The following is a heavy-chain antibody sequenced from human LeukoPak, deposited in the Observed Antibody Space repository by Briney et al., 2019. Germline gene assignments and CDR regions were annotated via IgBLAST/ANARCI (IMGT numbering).Heavy chain of an antibody. CDR3: TIAAAGIYYYYYGMDV. J-gene: IGHJ6*02. V-gene: IGHV1-69*13. CDR2: IIPIFGTA. D-gene: IGHD6-13*01. Sequence: SVKVSCKASGGTFSSYAISWVRQAPGQGLEWMGGIIPIFGTANYAQKFQGRVTITADESTSTAYMELSSLRSEDTAVYYCTIAAAGIYYYYYGMDVWGQGTTVTVSS. CDR1: GGTFSSYA.